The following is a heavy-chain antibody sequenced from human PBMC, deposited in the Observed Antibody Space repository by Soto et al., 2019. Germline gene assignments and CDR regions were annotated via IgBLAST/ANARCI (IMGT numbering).Heavy chain of an antibody. V-gene: IGHV1-2*04. D-gene: IGHD3-22*01. CDR1: GYTFTGYY. J-gene: IGHJ4*02. CDR3: ARGKRYDSSGYYLTAFDY. CDR2: INPNSGGT. Sequence: ASVKVSCKASGYTFTGYYMHWVRQAPGQGLEWMGWINPNSGGTNYAQKFQGWVTMTRDTSISTAYMELSRLRSDDTAVYYCARGKRYDSSGYYLTAFDYWGQGTMVTVYS.